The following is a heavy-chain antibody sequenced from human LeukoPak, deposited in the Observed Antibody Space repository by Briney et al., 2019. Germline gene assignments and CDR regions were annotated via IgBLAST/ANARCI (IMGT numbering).Heavy chain of an antibody. J-gene: IGHJ4*02. Sequence: GGSLRLSCAASGFTFDDYAMHWVRQAPGKGLEWVSLISGDGGSTYYADSVKGRFTISRDNSKNSLYLQMNSLRAEDTALYYCVKDMGDGYNPFDYWGQGTLVTVSS. CDR3: VKDMGDGYNPFDY. D-gene: IGHD5-24*01. CDR1: GFTFDDYA. CDR2: ISGDGGST. V-gene: IGHV3-43*02.